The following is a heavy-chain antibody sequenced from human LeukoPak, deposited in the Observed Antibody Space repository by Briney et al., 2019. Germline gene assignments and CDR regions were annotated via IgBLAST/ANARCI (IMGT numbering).Heavy chain of an antibody. CDR3: ARGRGTMVRGVICH. CDR2: INPNSGGT. CDR1: GYTFTGYY. J-gene: IGHJ4*02. V-gene: IGHV1-2*02. Sequence: ASVKVSCKASGYTFTGYYMHWVRQAPGQGLEWMGWINPNSGGTNYAQKFQGRVTMTRDTSISTAYMELSSLRSEDTAVYYCARGRGTMVRGVICHWGQGTLVTVSS. D-gene: IGHD3-10*01.